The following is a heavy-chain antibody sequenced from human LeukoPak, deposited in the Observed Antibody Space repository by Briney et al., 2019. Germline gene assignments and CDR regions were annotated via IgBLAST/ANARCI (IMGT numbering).Heavy chain of an antibody. CDR1: GGTFSSYA. J-gene: IGHJ6*02. CDR3: ARVLSPFIVVVPAATSYYYGMDV. Sequence: ASVKVSCKASGGTFSSYAISWVRQAPGQGLGWMGGIIPIFGTANYAQKFQGRVTITADESTSTAYMELSSLRSEDTAVYYCARVLSPFIVVVPAATSYYYGMDVWGQGTTVTVSS. CDR2: IIPIFGTA. D-gene: IGHD2-2*01. V-gene: IGHV1-69*13.